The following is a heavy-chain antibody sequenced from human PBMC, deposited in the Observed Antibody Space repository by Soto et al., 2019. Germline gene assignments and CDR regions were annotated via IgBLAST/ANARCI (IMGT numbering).Heavy chain of an antibody. D-gene: IGHD6-13*01. CDR2: IYPGDHET. CDR3: ARSPRSSPYFDY. Sequence: GESLKISCKGSGYTFTTYWIGWVRQLPGKGLEWMGIIYPGDHETRYSPSFHGKVTISADRSINTAYLQWNSLEASDTAFYFCARSPRSSPYFDYWGQGALVTVSS. CDR1: GYTFTTYW. J-gene: IGHJ4*02. V-gene: IGHV5-51*01.